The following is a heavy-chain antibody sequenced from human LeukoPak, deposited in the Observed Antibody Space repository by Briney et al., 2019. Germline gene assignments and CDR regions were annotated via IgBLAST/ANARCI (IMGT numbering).Heavy chain of an antibody. CDR3: ARGYAATAGTNFDY. V-gene: IGHV3-74*01. CDR2: INSDGSST. D-gene: IGHD6-13*01. CDR1: GFTFSSYW. J-gene: IGHJ4*02. Sequence: GGSLRLSCAASGFTFSSYWTHWVRQAPGEGLVWVSHINSDGSSTSYADSVQGRFTISRDNAKNTLYLQMNSLRADDTAVYYCARGYAATAGTNFDYWGQGTLVTVSS.